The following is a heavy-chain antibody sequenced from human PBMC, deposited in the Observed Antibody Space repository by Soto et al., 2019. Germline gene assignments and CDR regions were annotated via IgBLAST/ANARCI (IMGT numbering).Heavy chain of an antibody. CDR3: ARSPNYYYYSFDV. V-gene: IGHV4-61*08. CDR1: GGSVSSGDYF. Sequence: SETLSLTCTVSGGSVSSGDYFWSWLRQSPGKRLEWIAYIYYSGGTNYNPSLKSRATISVDTSKSQVSLTLTSMTAADAALYYCARSPNYYYYSFDVWGQGTAVTVSS. D-gene: IGHD3-10*01. J-gene: IGHJ6*02. CDR2: IYYSGGT.